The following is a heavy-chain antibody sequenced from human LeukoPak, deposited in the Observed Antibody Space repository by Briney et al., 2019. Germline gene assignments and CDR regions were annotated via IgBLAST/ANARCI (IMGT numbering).Heavy chain of an antibody. CDR3: AREYRGWYFDH. Sequence: PGRSLRLSCAASGFTFSSHAMHWVSQAPGKGLEWVAIISYDGSDKFYADSVKGRFTISRDNSKNTLNLQMNSLRVEDTAVYFCAREYRGWYFDHWGQGTLVTVSS. CDR2: ISYDGSDK. J-gene: IGHJ4*02. D-gene: IGHD1-1*01. V-gene: IGHV3-30*03. CDR1: GFTFSSHA.